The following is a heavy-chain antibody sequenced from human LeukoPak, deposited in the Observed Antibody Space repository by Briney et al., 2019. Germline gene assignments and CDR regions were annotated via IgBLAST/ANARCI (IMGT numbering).Heavy chain of an antibody. CDR2: IYYSGST. V-gene: IGHV4-59*08. CDR1: GGSISSYY. D-gene: IGHD6-13*01. Sequence: SETLSLTCTVSGGSISSYYWSWIRQPPGEGLEWIGYIYYSGSTNYNPSLKSRVTISVDTSKNQFSLKLSSVTAADTAVYYCARHSAGSSWYFWFDPWGQGTLVTVSS. J-gene: IGHJ5*02. CDR3: ARHSAGSSWYFWFDP.